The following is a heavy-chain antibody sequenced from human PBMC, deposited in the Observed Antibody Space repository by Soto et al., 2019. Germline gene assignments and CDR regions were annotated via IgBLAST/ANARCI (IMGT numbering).Heavy chain of an antibody. J-gene: IGHJ2*01. Sequence: EVQLVESGGGLVKPGGSLRLSCAASGFTFISYSMNWVRQAPGKGLEWVSSISRSSSYIYYADSVKGRCPISRDNAKNSRYLQMNSLRAEDTAVYYFAIDQVAGTRYFHLWARGALVTVST. V-gene: IGHV3-21*01. CDR3: AIDQVAGTRYFHL. CDR1: GFTFISYS. CDR2: ISRSSSYI. D-gene: IGHD6-19*01.